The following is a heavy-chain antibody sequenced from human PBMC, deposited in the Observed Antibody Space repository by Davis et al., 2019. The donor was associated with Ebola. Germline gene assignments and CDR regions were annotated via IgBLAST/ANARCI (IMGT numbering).Heavy chain of an antibody. D-gene: IGHD3-22*01. CDR2: IIPIFGTA. CDR3: ARERDYYDSSGGFDY. CDR1: GGTFSSYA. V-gene: IGHV1-69*13. J-gene: IGHJ4*02. Sequence: SVKVSCKASGGTFSSYAISWVRQAPGQGLEWMGGIIPIFGTANYAQKFQGRVTITADESTSTAYMELSSLRSEDTAVYYCARERDYYDSSGGFDYWGQGTLVTVSS.